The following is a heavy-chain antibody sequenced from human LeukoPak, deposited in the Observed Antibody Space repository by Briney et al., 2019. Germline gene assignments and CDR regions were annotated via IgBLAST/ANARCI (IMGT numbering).Heavy chain of an antibody. D-gene: IGHD3-10*01. CDR1: GGSISSYY. CDR2: IYYSGST. V-gene: IGHV4-59*01. J-gene: IGHJ5*02. Sequence: SETLSLTCTVSGGSISSYYWNWIRQPPGKGLEWIGYIYYSGSTNYNPSLKSRVTISLDTSKNQFSLNLTSVTAADTAVYYCARDNPITVVRGVPRAWGQGTLVTVSS. CDR3: ARDNPITVVRGVPRA.